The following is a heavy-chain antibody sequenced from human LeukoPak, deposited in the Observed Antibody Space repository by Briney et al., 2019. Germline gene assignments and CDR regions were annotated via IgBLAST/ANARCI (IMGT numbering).Heavy chain of an antibody. CDR2: IGSAGDT. CDR3: ARGETMDV. V-gene: IGHV3-13*01. CDR1: GFTLSSYG. Sequence: GGSLRLSCAASGFTLSSYGMHWVRQAIGKGLEWVSAIGSAGDTNYAGSVKGRFTISRENAKNSLYLQMNSPRAGDTAVYYCARGETMDVWGQGTTVTVSS. J-gene: IGHJ6*02.